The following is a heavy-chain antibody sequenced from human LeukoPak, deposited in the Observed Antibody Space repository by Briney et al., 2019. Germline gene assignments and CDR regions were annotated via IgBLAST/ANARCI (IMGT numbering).Heavy chain of an antibody. CDR2: MYYSGIT. Sequence: SETLSLTCTVSGGSINRISYCWGWIRQPPGKGLEWIGSMYYSGITYYNPSLKSRVTIFVDTSKNQFSLKLSSVTAADTAVYYCARHPDNDFWSGYEDYWGQGTLVTVSS. CDR1: GGSINRISYC. D-gene: IGHD3-3*01. V-gene: IGHV4-39*01. CDR3: ARHPDNDFWSGYEDY. J-gene: IGHJ4*02.